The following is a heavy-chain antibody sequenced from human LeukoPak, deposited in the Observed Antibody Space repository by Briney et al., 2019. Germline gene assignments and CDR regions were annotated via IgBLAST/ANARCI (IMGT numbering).Heavy chain of an antibody. Sequence: ETLSLTCAVSGYSISSGYYWGWIRQAPGKGLEWVSAISGSGGSTYYADSVKGRFTISRDNSKNTLYLQMNSLRAEDTAVYYCAKDNWKVDYWGQGTLVTVSS. D-gene: IGHD1-20*01. CDR2: ISGSGGST. V-gene: IGHV3-23*01. CDR1: GYSISSGYY. CDR3: AKDNWKVDY. J-gene: IGHJ4*02.